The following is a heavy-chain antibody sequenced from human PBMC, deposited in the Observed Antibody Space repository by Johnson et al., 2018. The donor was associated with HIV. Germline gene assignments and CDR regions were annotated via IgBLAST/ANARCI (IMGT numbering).Heavy chain of an antibody. V-gene: IGHV3-20*04. J-gene: IGHJ3*02. CDR1: AFSFDAYG. CDR2: INWNGGST. CDR3: ASVLGRGYSGYDKNYDAFDI. Sequence: VHLVDSGGGVPRPGGSPRLSCAASAFSFDAYGMNRVRQAPGKGLECVAGINWNGGSTGHADSVKGRFTISRDNAKNSLYLQMNSLRAEDTALYYCASVLGRGYSGYDKNYDAFDIWGQGTMVTVSS. D-gene: IGHD5-12*01.